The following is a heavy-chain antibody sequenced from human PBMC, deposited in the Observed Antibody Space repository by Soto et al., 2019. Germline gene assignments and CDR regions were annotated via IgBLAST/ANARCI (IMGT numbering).Heavy chain of an antibody. J-gene: IGHJ2*01. V-gene: IGHV4-30-2*01. CDR3: ARGRAGGITGTTWSWYFDL. D-gene: IGHD1-7*01. CDR1: GGSISSGGYS. CDR2: IYHSGST. Sequence: TLSLTCAVSGGSISSGGYSWSWIRQPPGKGLEWIGYIYHSGSTYYNPSLKSRVTISVDRSKNQFSLKLSSVTAADTAVYYCARGRAGGITGTTWSWYFDLWGRGTLVTVSS.